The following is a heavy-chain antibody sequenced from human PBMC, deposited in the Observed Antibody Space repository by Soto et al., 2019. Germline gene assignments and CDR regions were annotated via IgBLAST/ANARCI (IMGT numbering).Heavy chain of an antibody. CDR3: AKEGGDIVVVVAATHFDY. Sequence: ESGGGVVQPGRSLRLSCAASGFTFSSYGMHWVRQAPGKGLEWVAVISYDGSNKYYADSVKGRFTISRDNSKNTLYLQMNSLRAEDTAVYYCAKEGGDIVVVVAATHFDYWGQGTLVTVSS. CDR1: GFTFSSYG. D-gene: IGHD2-15*01. J-gene: IGHJ4*02. V-gene: IGHV3-30*18. CDR2: ISYDGSNK.